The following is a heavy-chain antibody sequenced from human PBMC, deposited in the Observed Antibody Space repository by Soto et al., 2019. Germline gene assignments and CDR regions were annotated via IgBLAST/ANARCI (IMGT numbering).Heavy chain of an antibody. CDR1: GGSISSGGCY. J-gene: IGHJ4*02. CDR3: ASMYSSSWYRRNDY. D-gene: IGHD6-13*01. V-gene: IGHV4-31*03. Sequence: SETLSLTCTVSGGSISSGGCYWSWIRQHPGKGLEWIGYIYYSGSTYYNPSLKSRVTISVDTSKNQFSLKLSSVTAADTAVYYCASMYSSSWYRRNDYWGQGTLVTVSS. CDR2: IYYSGST.